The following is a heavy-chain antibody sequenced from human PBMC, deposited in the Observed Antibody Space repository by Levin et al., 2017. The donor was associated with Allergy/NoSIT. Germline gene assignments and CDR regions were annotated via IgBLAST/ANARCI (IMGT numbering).Heavy chain of an antibody. J-gene: IGHJ4*02. D-gene: IGHD5-12*01. CDR2: IHPSGST. V-gene: IGHV4-31*03. Sequence: SQTLSLTCTVSGGSVSDGHYYNWIRQHPGKGLEWIGYIHPSGSTHYNPSLNSRASMSVDTSTNQFSLKMSSITAADTAVYYCARGTDQDKVGYWGQGTLVTVSS. CDR3: ARGTDQDKVGY. CDR1: GGSVSDGHY.